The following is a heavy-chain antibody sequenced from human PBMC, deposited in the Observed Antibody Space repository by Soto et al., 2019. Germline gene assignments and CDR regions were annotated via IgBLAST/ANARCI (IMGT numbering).Heavy chain of an antibody. D-gene: IGHD1-20*01. CDR2: IGGSDDDT. J-gene: IGHJ3*02. CDR3: AKDRVNHNSVWDPFDI. CDR1: GFTFDYFA. Sequence: PGRSLRLSCAASGFTFDYFAMRWVRQAPGKGLEWVSGIGGSDDDTHYADSVKGRFTISRDNSKNTLFLQLDSLRVEDTSVYYCAKDRVNHNSVWDPFDIWGQGTVVTVSS. V-gene: IGHV3-23*01.